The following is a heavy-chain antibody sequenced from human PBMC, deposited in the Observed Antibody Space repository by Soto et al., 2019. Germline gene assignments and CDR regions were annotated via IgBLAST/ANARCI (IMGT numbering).Heavy chain of an antibody. V-gene: IGHV4-39*01. J-gene: IGHJ1*01. CDR2: MYYSGST. D-gene: IGHD6-13*01. Sequence: QLQLQESGPGLVKPSETVSVTCTVSGGSVSINTYSWGWIRQSPVTGLQWIGSMYYSGSTYYNPSLRSRASISVDTSNNQLSLRLTSETVADTATYYCARHDGTAGWGQGILVTVST. CDR1: GGSVSINTYS. CDR3: ARHDGTAG.